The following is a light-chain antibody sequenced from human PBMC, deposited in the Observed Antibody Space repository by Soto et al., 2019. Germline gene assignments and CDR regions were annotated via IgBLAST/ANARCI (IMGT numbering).Light chain of an antibody. V-gene: IGKV3-15*01. Sequence: IMLARSPAPLTLSNGQIATLSCRASQSVSSNLAWYQQRPGQPPRLLIYRASTRATDIPARFSGSGSGTEFTLTISGLQSEDFAAYYCQQDYSYPLTFGQGTRLEIK. CDR2: RAS. J-gene: IGKJ5*01. CDR1: QSVSSN. CDR3: QQDYSYPLT.